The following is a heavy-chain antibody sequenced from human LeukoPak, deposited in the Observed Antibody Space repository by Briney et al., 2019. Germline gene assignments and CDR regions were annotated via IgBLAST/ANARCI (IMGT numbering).Heavy chain of an antibody. CDR2: IYYSGST. CDR1: GGSISSYY. D-gene: IGHD6-6*01. CDR3: ARDQSIAARPGYYYMDV. Sequence: SETLPLTCTVSGGSISSYYWSWIRQPPGKGLEWIGYIYYSGSTNYNPSLKSRVTISVDTSKNQFSLKLSSVTAADTAVYYCARDQSIAARPGYYYMDVWGKGTTVTVPS. J-gene: IGHJ6*03. V-gene: IGHV4-59*01.